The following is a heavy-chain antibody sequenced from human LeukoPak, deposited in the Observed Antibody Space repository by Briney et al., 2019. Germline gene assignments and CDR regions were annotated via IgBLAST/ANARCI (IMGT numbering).Heavy chain of an antibody. J-gene: IGHJ4*02. Sequence: PSETLSLTCTVSGGSISSYYWSWIRQPAGKGLEWIGRIYTSRSTNYNPSLKSRVTMSVDTSKNQFSLKLSSVTAADTAVYYCARERWWSSSWYVDYWGQGTLVTVSS. D-gene: IGHD6-13*01. CDR3: ARERWWSSSWYVDY. CDR1: GGSISSYY. CDR2: IYTSRST. V-gene: IGHV4-4*07.